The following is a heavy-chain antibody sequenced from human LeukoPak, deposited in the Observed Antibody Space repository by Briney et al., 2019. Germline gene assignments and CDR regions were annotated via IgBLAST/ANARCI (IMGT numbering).Heavy chain of an antibody. J-gene: IGHJ6*02. CDR2: IIPVLNIT. V-gene: IGHV1-69*04. CDR1: GGTFSSSA. D-gene: IGHD4/OR15-4a*01. CDR3: ARDQGLTAPPPYGLDV. Sequence: GSSVKVSCKTSGGTFSSSAITWVRQAPGQGLEWMGRIIPVLNITRYAQKFQGRVTISADTSTSTVYMELSSLRSEETAVYYCARDQGLTAPPPYGLDVWGQGTTVIVP.